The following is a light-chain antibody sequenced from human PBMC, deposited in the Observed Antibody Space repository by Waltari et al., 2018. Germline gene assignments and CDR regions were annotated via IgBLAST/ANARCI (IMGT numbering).Light chain of an antibody. CDR3: QESYDAQFT. V-gene: IGKV1-39*01. Sequence: DIQMTQSPSSLSASVGDRVTITCRANQAISNYLNWYQQKPGKIPDLLIFGASTLLPGVPSRFSGSGSGREYTLTISSLQPEDFATYYCQESYDAQFTFGPGTRVEIK. CDR2: GAS. J-gene: IGKJ3*01. CDR1: QAISNY.